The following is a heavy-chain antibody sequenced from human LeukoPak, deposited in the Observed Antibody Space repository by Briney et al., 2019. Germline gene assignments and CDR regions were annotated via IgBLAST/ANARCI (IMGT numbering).Heavy chain of an antibody. D-gene: IGHD2-21*02. CDR1: GFTFSSYW. CDR3: ARACGGDCALLDAFDI. CDR2: ISYDGSNK. Sequence: GGSLRLSCTASGFTFSSYWMTWVRQAPGKGLEWVAVISYDGSNKYYADSVKGRFTISRDNSKNTLYLQMNSLRAEDTAVYYCARACGGDCALLDAFDIWGQGTMVTVSS. J-gene: IGHJ3*02. V-gene: IGHV3-30*03.